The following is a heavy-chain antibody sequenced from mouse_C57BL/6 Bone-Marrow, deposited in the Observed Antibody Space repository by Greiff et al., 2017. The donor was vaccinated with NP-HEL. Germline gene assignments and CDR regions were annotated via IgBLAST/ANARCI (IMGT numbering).Heavy chain of an antibody. J-gene: IGHJ1*03. D-gene: IGHD1-1*01. CDR1: GYTFTSYW. CDR2: IDPNSGGT. Sequence: VQLRQSGAELVKPGASVKLSCKASGYTFTSYWMHWVKQRPGRGLEWIGRIDPNSGGTKYNEKFKSKATLTVDKPSSTAYMQLSSLTSEDSAVYYCARFTTVVATKYFDVWGTGTTVTVSS. V-gene: IGHV1-72*01. CDR3: ARFTTVVATKYFDV.